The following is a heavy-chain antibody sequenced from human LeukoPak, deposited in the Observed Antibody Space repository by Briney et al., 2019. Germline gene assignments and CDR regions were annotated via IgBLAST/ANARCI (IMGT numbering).Heavy chain of an antibody. D-gene: IGHD3-10*01. CDR3: ARGSRITMVRGVIPPGPLFDY. CDR1: GGSISSGGYS. Sequence: SQTLSLTCAVSGGSISSGGYSWSWIRQPPGKGLEWIGYIYHSGSTYYNPSLKSRVTISVDRSKNQFSLKLSSVTAADTAVYYCARGSRITMVRGVIPPGPLFDYWGQGTLVTVSS. J-gene: IGHJ4*02. V-gene: IGHV4-30-2*01. CDR2: IYHSGST.